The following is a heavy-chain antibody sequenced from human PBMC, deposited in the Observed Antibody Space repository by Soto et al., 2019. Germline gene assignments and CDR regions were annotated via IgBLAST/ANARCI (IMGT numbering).Heavy chain of an antibody. V-gene: IGHV4-30-2*01. D-gene: IGHD2-21*01. Sequence: TLSLTCAVSGGSISSGGYSWSWIRQPPGKGLEWIGYIYHSVSTYYNPSLKSRVTISVDRSKNQFSLKLSSVTAADTAVYFCARIPGPWGQGTLVTV. CDR3: ARIPGP. CDR1: GGSISSGGYS. J-gene: IGHJ5*02. CDR2: IYHSVST.